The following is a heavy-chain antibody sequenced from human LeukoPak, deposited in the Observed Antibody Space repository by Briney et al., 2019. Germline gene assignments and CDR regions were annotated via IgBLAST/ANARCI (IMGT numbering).Heavy chain of an antibody. V-gene: IGHV4-61*05. CDR3: ARGGPPAYYYHYYMDV. J-gene: IGHJ6*03. D-gene: IGHD2-2*01. CDR2: IYYSGST. Sequence: SETLSLTCTVSGGSISSSSYYWGWVRQTGGKGLEWSGYIYYSGSTSINPSSKSRLTISVGTTKNQFSRKMSSVAAADTAVYFCARGGPPAYYYHYYMDVWGKGTTVTISS. CDR1: GGSISSSSYY.